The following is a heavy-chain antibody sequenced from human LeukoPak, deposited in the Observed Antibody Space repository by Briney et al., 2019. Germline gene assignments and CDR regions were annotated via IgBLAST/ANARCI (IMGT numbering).Heavy chain of an antibody. CDR2: VKPDGSEK. D-gene: IGHD3-9*01. J-gene: IGHJ6*02. CDR1: GFTFSNYW. V-gene: IGHV3-7*03. CDR3: ATSSYFYGMAV. Sequence: GGSLRLSCAASGFTFSNYWMSWVRQVPGKGLEWVANVKPDGSEKNDVDSVKGRFTIPRDNAKSSLYLQMTSLRAEDTAVYYCATSSYFYGMAVWGQGTAVTVSS.